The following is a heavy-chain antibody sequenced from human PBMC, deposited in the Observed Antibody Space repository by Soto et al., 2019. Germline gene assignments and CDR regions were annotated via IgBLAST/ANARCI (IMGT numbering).Heavy chain of an antibody. J-gene: IGHJ3*02. D-gene: IGHD6-19*01. CDR1: GGTFSSYT. CDR2: IIPILGIA. Sequence: SVKVSCKASGGTFSSYTISWVRQAPGQGLEWMGRIIPILGIANYAQKFQGRVTITADKSTSTAYMELSSLRSEDTAVYYCARIAVAGTLIVSITQNQDAFDIWGQGTMVTVSS. CDR3: ARIAVAGTLIVSITQNQDAFDI. V-gene: IGHV1-69*02.